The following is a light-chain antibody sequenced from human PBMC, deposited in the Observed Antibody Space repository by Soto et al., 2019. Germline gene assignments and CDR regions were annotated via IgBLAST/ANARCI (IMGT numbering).Light chain of an antibody. Sequence: QSVLTQSSSASASLGSSVKLTCILSSGHSTYILAWHQQQPGKAPRFLMTLDRSGSYNRGSGAPDLFSGSSSGADRHLTISILQFEDDGDYYRGPWYSTTHKVFGGGTKLTVL. CDR1: SGHSTYI. CDR3: GPWYSTTHKV. V-gene: IGLV4-60*02. J-gene: IGLJ3*02. CDR2: LDRSGSY.